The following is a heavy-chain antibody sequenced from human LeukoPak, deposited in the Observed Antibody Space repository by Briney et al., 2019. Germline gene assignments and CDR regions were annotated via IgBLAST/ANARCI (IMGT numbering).Heavy chain of an antibody. CDR3: AKVPYSDYGSGRPPFMDV. J-gene: IGHJ6*02. CDR1: GFTSSNYA. Sequence: PGGSLRLSCAASGFTSSNYAMSWVRQAPGKGLEWVSTISDSGGSTYYADSVRGRFTISRDNSKNTLYLQMNSLRVEDTAIHYCAKVPYSDYGSGRPPFMDVWGQGTTVAVSS. CDR2: ISDSGGST. D-gene: IGHD3-10*01. V-gene: IGHV3-23*01.